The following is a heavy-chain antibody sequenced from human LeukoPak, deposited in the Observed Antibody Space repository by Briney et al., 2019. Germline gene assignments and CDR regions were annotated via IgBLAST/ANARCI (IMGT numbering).Heavy chain of an antibody. D-gene: IGHD2-2*01. J-gene: IGHJ4*02. CDR3: AKDPRYCSSTTSGC. CDR2: ISYDGSNK. CDR1: GFTFSSYG. V-gene: IGHV3-30*18. Sequence: HPGGSLRLSCAASGFTFSSYGMHWVRQAPGKGLEWVAVISYDGSNKYYADSVKGRFTISGDNSKNTLYLQMNSLRAEDTAVYYCAKDPRYCSSTTSGCWGQGTLVTVSS.